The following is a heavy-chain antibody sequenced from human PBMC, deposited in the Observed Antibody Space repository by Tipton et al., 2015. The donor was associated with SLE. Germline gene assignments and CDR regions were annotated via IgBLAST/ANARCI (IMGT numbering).Heavy chain of an antibody. D-gene: IGHD3-9*01. V-gene: IGHV4-59*01. CDR1: GGSINNYY. CDR3: ARLSPLAGWYYFDY. Sequence: TLSLTCTVSGGSINNYYWSWIRQPPGKGLEWIGYIYYSGSTNYNPSLKSRVTISVDTSKNQFSLKVNSVTAADTAVYYCARLSPLAGWYYFDYWGQGTLVTVSS. J-gene: IGHJ4*02. CDR2: IYYSGST.